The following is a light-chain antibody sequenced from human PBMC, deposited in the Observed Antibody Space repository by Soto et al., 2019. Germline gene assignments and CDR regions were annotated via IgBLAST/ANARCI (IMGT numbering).Light chain of an antibody. V-gene: IGLV1-40*01. Sequence: QSVLTQPPSVSVAPGQRVTISCTGSRSNIGAGYDVHWYQQLPGTAPKLLIYANSNRPSGVPDRFSASKSGTSASLAITGLQAEDEADYYGQSYDSSLTLRVFGTGTKLTVL. CDR2: ANS. CDR3: QSYDSSLTLRV. CDR1: RSNIGAGYD. J-gene: IGLJ1*01.